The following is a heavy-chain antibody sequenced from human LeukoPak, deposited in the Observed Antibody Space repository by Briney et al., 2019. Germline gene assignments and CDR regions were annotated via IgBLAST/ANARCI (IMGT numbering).Heavy chain of an antibody. CDR1: GFTFGDYG. V-gene: IGHV3-20*04. J-gene: IGHJ4*02. CDR2: INWNGGST. Sequence: GGSLRLSCPASGFTFGDYGMSWVPQAPGKGLEWVAGINWNGGSTGYADSVRGRFTLSRDNSKNTLYLQMNSLRAEDTAVYYCAKTHYGSGRGGYYFDYWGQGTQVTVSS. CDR3: AKTHYGSGRGGYYFDY. D-gene: IGHD3-10*01.